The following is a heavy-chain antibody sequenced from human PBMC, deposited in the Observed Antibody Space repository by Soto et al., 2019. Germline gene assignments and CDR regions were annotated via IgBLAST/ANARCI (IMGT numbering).Heavy chain of an antibody. Sequence: SETLSLTCTVSGDSVSTNSYSWGWIRQSPGKGLEWIGTIYSSENTYYNPSLLSRVTISVDTSKNEFSLRLSSVTAADTAVYYCARLNGHCISTNCHGYYDMDVWGQGTTVTVSS. CDR3: ARLNGHCISTNCHGYYDMDV. CDR2: IYSSENT. V-gene: IGHV4-39*01. CDR1: GDSVSTNSYS. J-gene: IGHJ6*02. D-gene: IGHD2-2*03.